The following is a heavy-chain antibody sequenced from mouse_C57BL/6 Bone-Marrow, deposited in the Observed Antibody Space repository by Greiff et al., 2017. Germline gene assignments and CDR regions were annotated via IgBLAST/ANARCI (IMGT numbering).Heavy chain of an antibody. CDR1: GFTFSDAW. CDR2: IRNKANNHAT. J-gene: IGHJ4*01. Sequence: EVMLVESGGGLVQPGGSMKLSCAASGFTFSDAWMDWVRQSPEKGLEWVAEIRNKANNHATYYAESVKGRFTISRDDSKSSVYLQMNSLRAEDTGIYYCTRGFITTVRGNAMDYWGQGTSVTVSS. D-gene: IGHD1-1*01. CDR3: TRGFITTVRGNAMDY. V-gene: IGHV6-6*01.